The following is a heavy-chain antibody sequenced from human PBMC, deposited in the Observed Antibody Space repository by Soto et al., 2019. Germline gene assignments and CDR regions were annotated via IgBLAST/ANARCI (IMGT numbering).Heavy chain of an antibody. CDR1: DLSFSNAY. Sequence: EVQLVESGGGLVKPGESLRLSCAASDLSFSNAYINWVRQAPGKGLEWVGRIKSKTDGGTIDYAAPVKGRFIISRDDSSNTVYLQMNSLKTEDTAVYYCPTRGALGYWGQGTLVTVSS. V-gene: IGHV3-15*07. CDR3: PTRGALGY. CDR2: IKSKTDGGTI. J-gene: IGHJ4*02. D-gene: IGHD2-15*01.